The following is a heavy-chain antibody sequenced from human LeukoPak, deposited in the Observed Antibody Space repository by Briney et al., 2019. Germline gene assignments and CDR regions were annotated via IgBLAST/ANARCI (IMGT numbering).Heavy chain of an antibody. Sequence: PGGSLRLSCAASGFTFSSYDMHWVRQATGKGLEWVSAIGTAGDTYYPGSVKGRFTISRENAKNSLYLQMNSLRAGDTAVYYCARAGYCSGGSCYGDPQFDYWGQGTLVTVSS. J-gene: IGHJ4*02. D-gene: IGHD2-15*01. CDR1: GFTFSSYD. CDR2: IGTAGDT. CDR3: ARAGYCSGGSCYGDPQFDY. V-gene: IGHV3-13*01.